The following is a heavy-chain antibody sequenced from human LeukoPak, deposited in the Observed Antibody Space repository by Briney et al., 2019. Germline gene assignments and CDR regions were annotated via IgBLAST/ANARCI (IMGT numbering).Heavy chain of an antibody. CDR3: ARDSYGMDV. J-gene: IGHJ6*02. CDR2: ISYEGTIK. V-gene: IGHV3-30*03. Sequence: GRSLRLSCAAFGFTFSNYGMQWVRQAPGKGLEWVAFISYEGTIKLYADSVRGRFTISRDNYESSLYLQMNSLRTEDACVCDCARDSYGMDVWGQGTTVTVSS. CDR1: GFTFSNYG.